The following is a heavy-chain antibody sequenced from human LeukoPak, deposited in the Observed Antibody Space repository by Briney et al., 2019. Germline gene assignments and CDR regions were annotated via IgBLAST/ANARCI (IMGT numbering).Heavy chain of an antibody. V-gene: IGHV4-59*01. J-gene: IGHJ4*02. CDR2: IYSSGST. D-gene: IGHD5-12*01. CDR3: ASGLVAKFDY. CDR1: GGSISSSY. Sequence: SETLSLTCTVSGGSISSSYWSWIRQPPGKGLEWIGYIYSSGSTNYNPSLRSRVTMSIDTSKNQFSLKLSSVTAADTAVYYCASGLVAKFDYWGQGTLVTVSS.